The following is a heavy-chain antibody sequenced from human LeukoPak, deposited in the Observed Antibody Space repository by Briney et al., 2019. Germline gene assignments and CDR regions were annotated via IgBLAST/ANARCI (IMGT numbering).Heavy chain of an antibody. D-gene: IGHD3-9*01. CDR2: IIPIFGTA. V-gene: IGHV1-69*06. CDR3: ATDSSGADILRAFDI. Sequence: ASVKVSCKASGGTFSSYAISWVRQAPGQGLEWMGGIIPIFGTANYAQKFQGRVTITADKSTSTAYMELSSLRSEDTAVYYCATDSSGADILRAFDIWGQGTMVTVSS. J-gene: IGHJ3*02. CDR1: GGTFSSYA.